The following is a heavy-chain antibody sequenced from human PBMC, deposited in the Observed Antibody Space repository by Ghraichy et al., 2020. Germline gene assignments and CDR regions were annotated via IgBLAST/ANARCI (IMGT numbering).Heavy chain of an antibody. D-gene: IGHD3-9*01. CDR3: ATGLGNYDILTGYPGHYYYGMDV. CDR1: GYTLTELS. J-gene: IGHJ6*02. V-gene: IGHV1-24*01. CDR2: FDPEDGET. Sequence: ASVKVSCKVSGYTLTELSMHWVRQAPGKGLEWMGGFDPEDGETIYAQKFQGRVTMTEDTSTDTAYMELSSLRSEDTAVYYCATGLGNYDILTGYPGHYYYGMDVWGQGTTVTVSS.